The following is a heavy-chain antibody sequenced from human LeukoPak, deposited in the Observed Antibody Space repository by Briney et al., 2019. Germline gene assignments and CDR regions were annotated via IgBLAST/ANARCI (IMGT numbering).Heavy chain of an antibody. V-gene: IGHV3-33*01. D-gene: IGHD6-13*01. CDR2: IWYDGSNK. J-gene: IGHJ4*02. CDR3: ARAAAGYSSSWYSDY. Sequence: GGSLRLSCAASGFTFSSYGMLWVRQAPGKGLEWVAVIWYDGSNKYYADSVKGRFTISRDNSKNTLYLQMNSLRAEDTAVYYCARAAAGYSSSWYSDYWGQGTLVTVSS. CDR1: GFTFSSYG.